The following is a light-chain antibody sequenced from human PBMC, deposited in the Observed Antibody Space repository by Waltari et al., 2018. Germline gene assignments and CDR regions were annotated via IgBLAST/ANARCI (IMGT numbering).Light chain of an antibody. CDR2: EVT. V-gene: IGLV2-18*02. CDR3: SSYTRGFLSV. Sequence: QSALTQPPSVSGSPGQSVPIPCTGIRNDRVSWYQQPPGTAPKLMIYEVTYRPSGVPDRFSGSKSGNTASLTISGLQAEDEAHYYCSSYTRGFLSVFGGGTKLTVL. J-gene: IGLJ2*01. CDR1: RNDR.